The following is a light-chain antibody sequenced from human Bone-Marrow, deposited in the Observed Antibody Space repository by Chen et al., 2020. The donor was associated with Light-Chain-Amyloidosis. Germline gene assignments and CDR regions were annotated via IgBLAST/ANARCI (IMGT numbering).Light chain of an antibody. CDR1: QSIFYSSTNKNY. CDR3: QQYFAPPLT. CDR2: WTS. V-gene: IGKV4-1*01. J-gene: IGKJ4*01. Sequence: DIVMTQSPDSLAVSLGERAIINCKSSQSIFYSSTNKNYLAWYQQKAGKPPKLLISWTSTRQSGVPDRFRGSGSGTDFTLTISSLQAEDVAVYFCQQYFAPPLTFGGGTKVEIK.